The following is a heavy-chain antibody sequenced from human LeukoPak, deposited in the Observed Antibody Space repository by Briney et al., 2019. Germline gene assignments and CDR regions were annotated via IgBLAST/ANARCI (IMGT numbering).Heavy chain of an antibody. CDR3: ARAVKVGGYFDY. V-gene: IGHV4-39*07. CDR2: IYYSGST. J-gene: IGHJ4*02. D-gene: IGHD2-2*01. CDR1: GGSISSSSYY. Sequence: SETLSLTCTVSGGSISSSSYYWGWIRQPPGKGLEWIGSIYYSGSTYYNPSLKSRVTISVDTSKNQFSLKLRSVTAADTAVYYCARAVKVGGYFDYWGQGTLDTVSS.